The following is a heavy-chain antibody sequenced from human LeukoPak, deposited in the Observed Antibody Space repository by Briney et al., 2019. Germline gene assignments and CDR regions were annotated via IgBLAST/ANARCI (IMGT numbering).Heavy chain of an antibody. CDR3: ARITDDFWSGISSDY. Sequence: SQTLSLTCTVSGGSISSGDYYWSWIRQPPGKGLEWIGYIYYSGSTYYNPSLKSRVTISVDTSKNQFSLKLSSVTAADTAVYYCARITDDFWSGISSDYWGQGTLVTVSS. CDR2: IYYSGST. CDR1: GGSISSGDYY. D-gene: IGHD3-3*01. J-gene: IGHJ4*02. V-gene: IGHV4-30-4*01.